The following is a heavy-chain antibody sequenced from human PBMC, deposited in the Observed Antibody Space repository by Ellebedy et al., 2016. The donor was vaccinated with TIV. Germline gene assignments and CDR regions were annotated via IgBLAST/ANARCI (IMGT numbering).Heavy chain of an antibody. V-gene: IGHV1-18*01. J-gene: IGHJ4*02. D-gene: IGHD3-9*01. CDR1: GYTFTSYG. CDR2: ISAYNGNT. Sequence: AASVKVSCKASGYTFTSYGISWVRQAPGQGLEWMGWISAYNGNTNYAQKLQGRVTMTTDTSTSTAYMELRSLRSDDTAVYYCARGVLRYFDWLRDDYWGQGTLVTVSS. CDR3: ARGVLRYFDWLRDDY.